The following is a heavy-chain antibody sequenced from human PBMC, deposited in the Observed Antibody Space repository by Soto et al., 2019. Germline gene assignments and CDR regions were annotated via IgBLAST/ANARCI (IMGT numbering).Heavy chain of an antibody. CDR3: AKVRYSSPMGYYYGMDV. CDR2: IIPIFGTA. V-gene: IGHV1-69*05. CDR1: RVAFSKFI. Sequence: SVKVSCKASRVAFSKFIVTWVRQAPGLGLEWVGGIIPIFGTANYAQKFQGRVTITTDESTSTSYMEVNNLRSEDTAVYYCAKVRYSSPMGYYYGMDVWGQGTTVTVSS. D-gene: IGHD6-19*01. J-gene: IGHJ6*02.